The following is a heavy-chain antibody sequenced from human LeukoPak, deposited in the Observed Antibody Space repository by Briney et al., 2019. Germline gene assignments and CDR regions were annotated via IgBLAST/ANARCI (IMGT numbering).Heavy chain of an antibody. D-gene: IGHD6-6*01. V-gene: IGHV4-34*01. J-gene: IGHJ6*02. Sequence: PSETLSLTCAVYGGSFSGYYWSWIRQPPGKGLEWIGEINHSGSTNYNPSLKSRVTMSVDTSKNQFSLKLSSVTAADTAVYYCARGLGVAARPSYYGMDVWGQGTTVTVSS. CDR2: INHSGST. CDR1: GGSFSGYY. CDR3: ARGLGVAARPSYYGMDV.